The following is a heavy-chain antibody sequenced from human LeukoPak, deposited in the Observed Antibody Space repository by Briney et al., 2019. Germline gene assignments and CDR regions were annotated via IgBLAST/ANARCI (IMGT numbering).Heavy chain of an antibody. D-gene: IGHD2-21*01. CDR1: GGSLSSGDYY. Sequence: SQTLSLTCTVSGGSLSSGDYYWSWIHQPPGQGLEWIGYIYYSGSTYYNPSLKSRVTISVDTSKNQFSLKLSSVTAADTAVYYCARDSRGIGMDVWGKGTTVTVSS. J-gene: IGHJ6*04. CDR2: IYYSGST. V-gene: IGHV4-30-4*08. CDR3: ARDSRGIGMDV.